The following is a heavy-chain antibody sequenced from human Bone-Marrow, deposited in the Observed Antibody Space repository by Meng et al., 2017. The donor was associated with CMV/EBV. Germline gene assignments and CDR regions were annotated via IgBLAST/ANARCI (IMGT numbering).Heavy chain of an antibody. CDR2: IYHSGST. CDR3: ARGRGYSGYDVG. CDR1: GYSISSGYY. Sequence: SETLSLTCTVSGYSISSGYYWGWIRQPPGKGLEWIGSIYHSGSTNYNPSLKSRVTISVDTSKNQFSLKLSSVTAADTAVYYCARGRGYSGYDVGWGQGTLVTVSS. V-gene: IGHV4-38-2*02. D-gene: IGHD5-12*01. J-gene: IGHJ4*02.